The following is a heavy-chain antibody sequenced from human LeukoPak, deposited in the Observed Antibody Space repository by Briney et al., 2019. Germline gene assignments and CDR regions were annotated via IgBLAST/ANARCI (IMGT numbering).Heavy chain of an antibody. V-gene: IGHV4-39*01. Sequence: SETLSLTCTVSGGSISRSGYYWAWIRQPPGKGLEWIASSDYTGSKTYNPSLKSRVTVSVDTSKNQFFLKLTSVTAADTAVYYCAKDFGDFRTDYWGQGTLVTVSS. CDR1: GGSISRSGYY. CDR2: SDYTGSK. D-gene: IGHD4-17*01. J-gene: IGHJ4*02. CDR3: AKDFGDFRTDY.